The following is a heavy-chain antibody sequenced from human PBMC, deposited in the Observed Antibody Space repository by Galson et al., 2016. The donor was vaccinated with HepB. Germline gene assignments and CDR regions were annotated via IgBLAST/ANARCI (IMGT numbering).Heavy chain of an antibody. CDR3: VRDGATWHFDF. J-gene: IGHJ2*01. D-gene: IGHD1-26*01. CDR1: GFSFSSYE. Sequence: SLRLSCAASGFSFSSYEMNWVRQAPGKGLVWVAYTNAGGGKLYYPDSVRGRFTISRDNAKESLYLQMNSLTAEDTGLYYCVRDGATWHFDFWGRGTLVTVSS. V-gene: IGHV3-48*03. CDR2: TNAGGGKL.